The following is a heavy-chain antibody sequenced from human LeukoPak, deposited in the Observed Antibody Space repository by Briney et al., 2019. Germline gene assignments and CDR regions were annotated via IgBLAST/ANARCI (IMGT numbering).Heavy chain of an antibody. CDR1: GLSVRSDY. CDR2: IYRDGNT. V-gene: IGHV3-53*01. J-gene: IGHJ4*02. CDR3: ARSVSPIRFDF. Sequence: PGGSLRLSYAASGLSVRSDYLSWLRQAPAKGVEWVSVIYRDGNTYYADSVKGRFTISGDNSKNTLYLQMNSLRVEDTAVYYCARSVSPIRFDFWGQGTLVIVSS. D-gene: IGHD2-8*01.